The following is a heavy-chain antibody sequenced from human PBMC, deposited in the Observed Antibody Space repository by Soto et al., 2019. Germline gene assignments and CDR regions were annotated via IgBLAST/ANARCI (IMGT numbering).Heavy chain of an antibody. V-gene: IGHV3-9*01. J-gene: IGHJ4*02. D-gene: IGHD3-10*01. CDR2: ISWNSGSI. CDR3: AKANPTYYYGSGRSYYFDY. Sequence: EVQLVESGGGLVQPGRSLRLSCAASGFTFDDYAMHWVRQAPGKGLEWVSGISWNSGSIGYADSVKGRFTISRDNAKNSLYLQMNSLRAEDTALYYCAKANPTYYYGSGRSYYFDYWGQGTLVTVSS. CDR1: GFTFDDYA.